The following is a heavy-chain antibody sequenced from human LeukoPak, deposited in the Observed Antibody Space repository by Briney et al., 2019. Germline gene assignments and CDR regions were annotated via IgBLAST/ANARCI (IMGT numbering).Heavy chain of an antibody. V-gene: IGHV4-59*01. CDR2: IYYSGST. D-gene: IGHD3-10*01. J-gene: IGHJ6*02. CDR3: ARDRNYGSGSYLLYGMDV. Sequence: SETLSLTCTVSGGSISSYYWSWIRQPPGKGLEGIGYIYYSGSTNYNPSLKSRVTISVDTSKNQFSLKLSSVTAADTAVYYCARDRNYGSGSYLLYGMDVWGQGTTVTVSS. CDR1: GGSISSYY.